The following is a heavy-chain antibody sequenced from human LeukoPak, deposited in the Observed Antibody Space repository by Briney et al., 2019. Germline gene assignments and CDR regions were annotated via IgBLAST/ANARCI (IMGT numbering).Heavy chain of an antibody. D-gene: IGHD2-8*02. V-gene: IGHV3-23*01. CDR1: GFTFGIYA. Sequence: PGGSLRLSCSASGFTFGIYARSWVRQAPGKGLEWVSSVASSTGNTYYADSVKGRFTISRDKPKNTLYLQMNSLRAEDTAVYYCANGAIGGPGAIDYWGQGALVAVSS. J-gene: IGHJ4*02. CDR2: VASSTGNT. CDR3: ANGAIGGPGAIDY.